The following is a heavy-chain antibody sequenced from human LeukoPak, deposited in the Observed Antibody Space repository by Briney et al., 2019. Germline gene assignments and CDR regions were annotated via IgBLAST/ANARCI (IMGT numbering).Heavy chain of an antibody. CDR3: ARGAMIVPDGY. CDR2: INPNSGGT. J-gene: IGHJ4*02. CDR1: GYTLTVYH. D-gene: IGHD3-22*01. Sequence: ASVKVSCKASGYTLTVYHMNWVRQAPGQGLEWMGWINPNSGGTNYAQKLQGRVTMTTDTSTSTAYMELRSLRSDDTAVYYCARGAMIVPDGYWGQGALVTVSS. V-gene: IGHV1-18*04.